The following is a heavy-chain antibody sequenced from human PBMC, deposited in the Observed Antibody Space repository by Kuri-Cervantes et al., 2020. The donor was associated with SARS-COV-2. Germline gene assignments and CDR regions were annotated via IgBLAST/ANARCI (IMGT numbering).Heavy chain of an antibody. D-gene: IGHD1-26*01. CDR1: GFTFSSYA. Sequence: GGSLRLSCAASGFTFSSYAMSWVRQAPGKGLEWVSAISGSGGSTYYADSVKGRFTISRDNSKNTLYLQMNSLSDEDTAVYFCAIAHTGSYYPLDFWGQGILVTVSS. J-gene: IGHJ4*02. CDR2: ISGSGGST. CDR3: AIAHTGSYYPLDF. V-gene: IGHV3-23*01.